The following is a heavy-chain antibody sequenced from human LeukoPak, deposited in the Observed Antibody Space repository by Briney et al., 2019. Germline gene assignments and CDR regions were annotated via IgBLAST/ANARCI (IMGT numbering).Heavy chain of an antibody. V-gene: IGHV4-30-2*02. D-gene: IGHD6-6*01. J-gene: IGHJ5*02. CDR2: IYHSGST. Sequence: SETLSLTCTVSGGSISSGGYYWSWIRQPPGKGLEWIGYIYHSGSTYYNPSLKSRVTISVDRSKNQFSLKLSSVTAADTAVYYCASSMTNNWFDPWGQGTLVTVSS. CDR3: ASSMTNNWFDP. CDR1: GGSISSGGYY.